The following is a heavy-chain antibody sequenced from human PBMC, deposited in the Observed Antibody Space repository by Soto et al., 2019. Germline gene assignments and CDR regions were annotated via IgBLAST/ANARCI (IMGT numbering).Heavy chain of an antibody. Sequence: QVQLQESGPGLVKPSETLSLTCTVSGGSISSYYWSWIRQPPGKGLEWIGYIYYSGSTNYNPSPKSRITLSVDTSKNPFSLKLSSVPAADTAVYYCARRYGGAVDYWGQGTLVTVSS. CDR2: IYYSGST. CDR3: ARRYGGAVDY. V-gene: IGHV4-59*08. J-gene: IGHJ4*02. D-gene: IGHD3-10*01. CDR1: GGSISSYY.